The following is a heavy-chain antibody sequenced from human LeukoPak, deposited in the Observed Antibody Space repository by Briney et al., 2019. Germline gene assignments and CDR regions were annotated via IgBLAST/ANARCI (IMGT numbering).Heavy chain of an antibody. D-gene: IGHD6-19*01. CDR1: GGSISSGRYY. Sequence: MASETLSLTCTVSGGSISSGRYYWTWIRQPAGKGLEWVGRIYGSGSTNYNPSLKSRVTISLDTSQNRFSLKLSSVTAADTAVYYCASTDLSGWEGVVDYWGQGTLVTVSS. CDR2: IYGSGST. CDR3: ASTDLSGWEGVVDY. J-gene: IGHJ4*02. V-gene: IGHV4-61*02.